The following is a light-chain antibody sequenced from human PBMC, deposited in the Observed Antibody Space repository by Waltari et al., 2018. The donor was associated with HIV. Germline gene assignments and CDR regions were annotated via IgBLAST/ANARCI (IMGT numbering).Light chain of an antibody. CDR3: QQYNKWPPYT. J-gene: IGKJ2*01. CDR2: YAS. CDR1: QRVSSK. Sequence: EIMMTQSPATLSVSPGDRATLSCRASQRVSSKLAWYQQKPGQAPRLLIYYASTRATGIPARFSGSGSGTEFTLTINSLQSEDFALYYCQQYNKWPPYTFGQGTNLEIK. V-gene: IGKV3-15*01.